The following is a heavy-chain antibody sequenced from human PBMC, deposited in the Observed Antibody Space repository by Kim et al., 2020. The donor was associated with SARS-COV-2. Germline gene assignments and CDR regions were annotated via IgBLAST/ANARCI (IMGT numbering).Heavy chain of an antibody. CDR2: INDGNGNT. D-gene: IGHD3-10*01. CDR1: GYTFTSYA. Sequence: ASVKVSCKASGYTFTSYAMHWVRQAPGQRLEWMGWINDGNGNTKYSQKFQGRVTITRDTSASTAYMELSSLRSEDTAVYYCARMGYYYGSGSYYRLFGFDPWGQGTLVTVSS. CDR3: ARMGYYYGSGSYYRLFGFDP. V-gene: IGHV1-3*01. J-gene: IGHJ5*02.